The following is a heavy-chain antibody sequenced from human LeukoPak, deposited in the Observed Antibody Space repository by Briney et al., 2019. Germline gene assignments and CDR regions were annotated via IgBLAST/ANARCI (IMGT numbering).Heavy chain of an antibody. V-gene: IGHV1-46*01. CDR2: INPSDGTT. CDR3: ARGPTDMDFDY. J-gene: IGHJ4*02. Sequence: ASVKVSCKASGSTFTKSDYMHWVRQAPGQGLEWMGIINPSDGTTFYAQKFQGRVTMTRDTSTNTVYMELSSLRSEDTAVFYCARGPTDMDFDYWGQGSLVTVSS. CDR1: GSTFTKSDY.